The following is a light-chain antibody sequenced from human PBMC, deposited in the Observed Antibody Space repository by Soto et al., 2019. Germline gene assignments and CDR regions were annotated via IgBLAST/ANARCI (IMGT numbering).Light chain of an antibody. J-gene: IGLJ2*01. V-gene: IGLV6-57*04. CDR1: SGSIASNY. Sequence: NFMVTQPHSVSESPGKTVTISCTRSSGSIASNYVQWYQQRPGSAPTTVIYADNQRPSGVPDRFSGSIDSSSNSASLTISGLKTEDEADYYCQSYDSSSKVFGGGTKLTVL. CDR2: ADN. CDR3: QSYDSSSKV.